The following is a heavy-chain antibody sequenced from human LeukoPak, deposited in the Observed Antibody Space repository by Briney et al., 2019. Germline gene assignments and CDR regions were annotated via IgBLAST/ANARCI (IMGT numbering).Heavy chain of an antibody. CDR1: GFTFSSYW. J-gene: IGHJ3*02. Sequence: GGSLRLSCAASGFTFSSYWMTWVHQAPGKGLGWVANIKQDGSEKYYVDSVKGRFTISRDNAKNSLYLQMNSLRAEDTAVYYCAREGYSYGHDAFDIWGQGTMVTVSS. CDR2: IKQDGSEK. V-gene: IGHV3-7*01. CDR3: AREGYSYGHDAFDI. D-gene: IGHD5-18*01.